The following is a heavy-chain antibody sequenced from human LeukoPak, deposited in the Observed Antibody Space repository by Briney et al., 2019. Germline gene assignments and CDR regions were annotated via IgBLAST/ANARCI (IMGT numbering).Heavy chain of an antibody. Sequence: GESLKISCKGSGYNFTSYWIGWVRQMPGKGLEWMGIIYPGDSDTRYSPSFQGQVTISADKSISTAYLQWSSLKASDTAMYYCARQEYYYDSSGYYPVGFDYWGQGTLVTVSS. CDR1: GYNFTSYW. D-gene: IGHD3-22*01. V-gene: IGHV5-51*01. CDR3: ARQEYYYDSSGYYPVGFDY. J-gene: IGHJ4*02. CDR2: IYPGDSDT.